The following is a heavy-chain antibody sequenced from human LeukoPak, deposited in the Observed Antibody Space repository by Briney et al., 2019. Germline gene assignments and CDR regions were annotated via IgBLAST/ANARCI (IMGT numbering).Heavy chain of an antibody. V-gene: IGHV3-30*02. Sequence: GGSLRLSCAASGFTFSSYGMHWVRQAPGKGLEWVAFIRYDGSNKYYADSVKGRFTISRDNAKNSLYLQMNSLRAEDTAVYYCASLRWFDYWGQGTLVTVSS. D-gene: IGHD4-23*01. CDR1: GFTFSSYG. J-gene: IGHJ4*02. CDR3: ASLRWFDY. CDR2: IRYDGSNK.